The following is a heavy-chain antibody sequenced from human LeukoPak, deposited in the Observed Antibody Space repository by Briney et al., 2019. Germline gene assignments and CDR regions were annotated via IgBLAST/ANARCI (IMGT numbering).Heavy chain of an antibody. CDR2: IRKDGNDE. J-gene: IGHJ4*02. D-gene: IGHD2-21*02. Sequence: GGSLRLSCAASGFTFNAYAIHWVRQAPGKGLEWVAFIRKDGNDEKYADSVKGRFTISRDNSKNMVYPQMNNLQTEDTSIYYCAKDRGDYPPYFDHWGQGTLVTVSS. CDR1: GFTFNAYA. CDR3: AKDRGDYPPYFDH. V-gene: IGHV3-30*02.